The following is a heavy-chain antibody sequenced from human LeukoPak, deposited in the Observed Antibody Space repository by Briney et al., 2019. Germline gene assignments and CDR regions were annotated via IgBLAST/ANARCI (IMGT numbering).Heavy chain of an antibody. D-gene: IGHD5-18*01. V-gene: IGHV3-74*01. Sequence: PGGSLRLSCAASGFTFSSYWMHWVRQAPGKGLVWVSRINTDGSSTSYADSVKGRFTISRDNAKNTLYLQMNSLRAEDTAVYYCARGGGYSYGFSFDYWGQGTLVTVSS. CDR3: ARGGGYSYGFSFDY. CDR2: INTDGSST. CDR1: GFTFSSYW. J-gene: IGHJ4*02.